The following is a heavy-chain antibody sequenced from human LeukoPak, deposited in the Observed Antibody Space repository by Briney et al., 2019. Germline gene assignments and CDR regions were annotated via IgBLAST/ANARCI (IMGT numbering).Heavy chain of an antibody. CDR1: GYTFTGYY. J-gene: IGHJ6*03. CDR2: MNPNSGNT. CDR3: ARGPLRGVILGYYMDV. D-gene: IGHD3-10*01. Sequence: ASVKVSCKASGYTFTGYYIHWVRQAPGQGLEWMGWMNPNSGNTGYAQKFQGRVTITRNTSISTAYMELSSLRSEDTAVYYCARGPLRGVILGYYMDVWGKGTTVTVSS. V-gene: IGHV1-8*03.